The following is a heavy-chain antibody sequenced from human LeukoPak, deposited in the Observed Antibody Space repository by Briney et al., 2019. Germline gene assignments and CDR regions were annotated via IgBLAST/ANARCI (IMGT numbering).Heavy chain of an antibody. J-gene: IGHJ4*02. Sequence: GGSLRLSCAAPGFTFSSYWMTWVRQAPGKGLEWVANIKQDGSEKYYLDSVKGRFTISRDNAKNSLYLQMNSLRAEDTAVYYCAGGRDVYRYWGQGTLVTVSS. CDR3: AGGRDVYRY. D-gene: IGHD5-24*01. CDR1: GFTFSSYW. V-gene: IGHV3-7*01. CDR2: IKQDGSEK.